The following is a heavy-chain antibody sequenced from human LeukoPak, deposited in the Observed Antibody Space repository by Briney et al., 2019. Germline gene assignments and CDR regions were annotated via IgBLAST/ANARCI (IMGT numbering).Heavy chain of an antibody. D-gene: IGHD3-10*01. Sequence: SETLSLTCTVSGGSISSYYWSWIRQPPGKGLEWIGSIYYSGSTYYNPSLKSRVTISVDTSKNQFSLKLSSVTAADTAVYYCARILLWFGENWFDPWGQGTLVTVSS. CDR3: ARILLWFGENWFDP. CDR1: GGSISSYY. J-gene: IGHJ5*02. V-gene: IGHV4-59*05. CDR2: IYYSGST.